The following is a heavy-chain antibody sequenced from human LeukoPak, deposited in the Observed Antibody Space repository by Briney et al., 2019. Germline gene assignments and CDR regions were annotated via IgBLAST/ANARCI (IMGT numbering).Heavy chain of an antibody. Sequence: SETLSLTYTVSGYSISSGYYWGWIRQPPGKGLEWIGSIYHSGSTYYNPSLKSRVTISVDTSKNQFSLKLSSVTAADTAVYYCARVTYCGGDCYSITGFQHWGQGTLVTVSS. CDR2: IYHSGST. CDR1: GYSISSGYY. J-gene: IGHJ1*01. D-gene: IGHD2-21*02. CDR3: ARVTYCGGDCYSITGFQH. V-gene: IGHV4-38-2*02.